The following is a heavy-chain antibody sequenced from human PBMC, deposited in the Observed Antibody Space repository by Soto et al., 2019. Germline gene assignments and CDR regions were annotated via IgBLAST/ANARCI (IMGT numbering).Heavy chain of an antibody. CDR3: AKDLSSYYYFDF. V-gene: IGHV3-23*01. CDR2: ISATGGST. Sequence: VQLLESGGDLVQPGGSLRLSCAASGFTFGIYAMTWVRQAPGKGLEWVSTISATGGSTFYADSVKGRFTISRDNSKSTLYLQMNSLRAEDTAIYYCAKDLSSYYYFDFWGQGTLVTVSS. CDR1: GFTFGIYA. D-gene: IGHD2-15*01. J-gene: IGHJ4*02.